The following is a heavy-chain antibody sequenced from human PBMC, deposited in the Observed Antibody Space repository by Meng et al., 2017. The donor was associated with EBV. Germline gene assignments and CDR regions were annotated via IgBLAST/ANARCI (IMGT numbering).Heavy chain of an antibody. Sequence: QVAVVEAGAEVKKPGSSVKVSCQTSGGTFRSDAVSWVRQAPGQGLEWMGGLFPMSDAPHYAQKFQGRVTMTADESTNTHYMDLSGLRFEDTAVYYCASESGRGFTPDYWGQGTLVTVSS. V-gene: IGHV1-69*01. CDR1: GGTFRSDA. J-gene: IGHJ4*02. CDR3: ASESGRGFTPDY. CDR2: LFPMSDAP. D-gene: IGHD3-10*01.